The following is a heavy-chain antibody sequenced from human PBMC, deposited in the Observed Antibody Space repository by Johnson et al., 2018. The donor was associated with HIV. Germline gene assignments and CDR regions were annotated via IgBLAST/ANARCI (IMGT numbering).Heavy chain of an antibody. CDR1: GFTFSSYG. CDR2: IYSGGST. Sequence: QEQLVESGGGLVQPGGSLRLSCAASGFTFSSYGMHWVRQAPGKGLEWVSVIYSGGSTYYADSVKGRFTISRDNSKNTLYLQMNSLRAEDTAVYYCARDRVAAAVDAFDIWGQGTMVTVSS. CDR3: ARDRVAAAVDAFDI. D-gene: IGHD6-13*01. J-gene: IGHJ3*02. V-gene: IGHV3-NL1*01.